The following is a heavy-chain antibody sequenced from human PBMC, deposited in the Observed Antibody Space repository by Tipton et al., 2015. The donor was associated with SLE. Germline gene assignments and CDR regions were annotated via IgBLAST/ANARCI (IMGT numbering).Heavy chain of an antibody. CDR2: IYYSGST. CDR1: GGSGNSSGSY. CDR3: ARPGYCTTNGCYEKAFDT. Sequence: TLSLTCTVSGGSGNSSGSYWSWVRQPPGKGLEWIGSIYYSGSTYYDPSLKSRVTISLDTSKNQFSLNLNSVTAADTAVYYCARPGYCTTNGCYEKAFDTWGQGTLVTVSS. D-gene: IGHD2-2*03. V-gene: IGHV4-39*07. J-gene: IGHJ3*02.